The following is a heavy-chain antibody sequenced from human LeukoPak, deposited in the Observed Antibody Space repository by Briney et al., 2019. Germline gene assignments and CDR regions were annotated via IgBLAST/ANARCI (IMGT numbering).Heavy chain of an antibody. CDR1: GFTFSSYG. J-gene: IGHJ4*02. CDR3: AKYYYDSSGYYPYFDY. D-gene: IGHD3-22*01. V-gene: IGHV3-30*18. CDR2: ISYDGSNK. Sequence: PGGSLRLSCAASGFTFSSYGMHWVRQAPGKGLEWVAVISYDGSNKYYADSVKGRFTISRDNSKNTLYLQMNSLRAEDTAVYYCAKYYYDSSGYYPYFDYWAREPWSPSPQ.